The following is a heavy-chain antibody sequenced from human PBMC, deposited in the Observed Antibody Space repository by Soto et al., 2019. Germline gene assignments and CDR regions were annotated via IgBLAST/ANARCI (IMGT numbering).Heavy chain of an antibody. V-gene: IGHV4-39*01. CDR2: IKYSGTT. J-gene: IGHJ6*02. D-gene: IGHD3-22*01. CDR3: AKSGYDSSGYYRTYYYYYGMDV. CDR1: GGSIGSSRGH. Sequence: SETLSLTCTVSGGSIGSSRGHWGWIRQPPGKGLEWIASIKYSGTTFYNPSLKSRVTLSVDTSKNQFALKLSSVTAADTAVYYCAKSGYDSSGYYRTYYYYYGMDVWGQGTTVTVSS.